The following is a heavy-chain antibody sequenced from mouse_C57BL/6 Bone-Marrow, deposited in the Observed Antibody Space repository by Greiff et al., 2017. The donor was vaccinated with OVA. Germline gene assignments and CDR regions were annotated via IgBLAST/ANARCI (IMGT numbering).Heavy chain of an antibody. D-gene: IGHD3-2*02. V-gene: IGHV1-9*01. CDR3: ARKARTAQATGFDY. Sequence: VQLQQSGAELLKPGASVKLSCKATGYTFTGYWIEWVKQRPGHGLEWIGEILPGSGSTNYNEKFKGKATFTADTSSNTAYMQLSSLTTEDSAVYFCARKARTAQATGFDYWGQGTTLTVSS. J-gene: IGHJ2*01. CDR1: GYTFTGYW. CDR2: ILPGSGST.